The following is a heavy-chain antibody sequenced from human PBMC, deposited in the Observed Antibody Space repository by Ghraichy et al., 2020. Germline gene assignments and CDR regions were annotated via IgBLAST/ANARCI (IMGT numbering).Heavy chain of an antibody. CDR3: TTCNSASCYYDS. Sequence: GGSLRLSCAAFGFTVSSSHISWVRRAPGTGLEWVSAFYPNGNTYYADSVKGRFSMSRDESKNTLYLQMNSLRGEDTAVYYCTTCNSASCYYDSWGRGTLVTVSS. D-gene: IGHD2-2*01. CDR2: FYPNGNT. CDR1: GFTVSSSH. J-gene: IGHJ4*02. V-gene: IGHV3-53*01.